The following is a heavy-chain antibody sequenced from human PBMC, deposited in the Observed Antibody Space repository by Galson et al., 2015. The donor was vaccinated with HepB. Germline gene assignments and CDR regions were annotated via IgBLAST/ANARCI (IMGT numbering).Heavy chain of an antibody. V-gene: IGHV3-30*03. J-gene: IGHJ4*02. D-gene: IGHD3-16*02. CDR3: ARDVHYYEYVWGAYRSGGSDY. Sequence: SLRLSCAASGFTFSSYAMHWVRQAPGKGLGWVAVISHDGNKKYYGDSVKGRFTISRDNSKNTLYVQMNSLRPEDTAVYHCARDVHYYEYVWGAYRSGGSDYWGQGTLVTVSA. CDR1: GFTFSSYA. CDR2: ISHDGNKK.